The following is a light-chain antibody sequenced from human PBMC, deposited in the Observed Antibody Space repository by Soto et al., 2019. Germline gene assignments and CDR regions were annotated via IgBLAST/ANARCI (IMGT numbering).Light chain of an antibody. CDR3: QQASSFPIT. Sequence: DIQMTQSPSSLSASVGDRVTITCRASQSISTYLNWYHQKPGKAPDLLIYGASSLQSGVTSRFSGSESGTEFTLTISSLQPEDFATYYCQQASSFPITFGQGTRREI. V-gene: IGKV1-39*01. J-gene: IGKJ5*01. CDR1: QSISTY. CDR2: GAS.